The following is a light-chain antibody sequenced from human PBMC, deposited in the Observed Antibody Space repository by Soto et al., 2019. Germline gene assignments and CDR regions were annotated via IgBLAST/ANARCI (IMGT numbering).Light chain of an antibody. V-gene: IGKV1-5*03. CDR3: QHYKSYPEA. Sequence: EMQLTQSPSALSASVGDRVTITCRASQGIXSWLDWYQEKPGKAPKLLXYTASSLERGGPSRFSGSGSGTEFTLTISSLQPEDFATYYCQHYKSYPEAFGQGTKVDIK. CDR1: QGIXSW. J-gene: IGKJ1*01. CDR2: TAS.